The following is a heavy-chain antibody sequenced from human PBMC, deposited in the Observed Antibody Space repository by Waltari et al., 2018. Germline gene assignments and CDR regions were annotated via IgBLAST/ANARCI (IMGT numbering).Heavy chain of an antibody. CDR3: AADGVGVLPGDAFDI. CDR2: ITGSSDST. V-gene: IGHV3-48*04. J-gene: IGHJ3*02. Sequence: VQLVASGGTLVQPGGSLKLSCVASGFTFNGHSLHWVRQAPGKGLDWISYITGSSDSTNYADSVQGRFIVSRDNAQNALYLQMAGLRAEDTAIYYCAADGVGVLPGDAFDIWGQGTMVTVSS. CDR1: GFTFNGHS. D-gene: IGHD1-26*01.